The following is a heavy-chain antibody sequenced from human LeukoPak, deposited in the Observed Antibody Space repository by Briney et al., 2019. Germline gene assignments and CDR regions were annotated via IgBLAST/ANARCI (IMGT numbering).Heavy chain of an antibody. D-gene: IGHD5-18*01. J-gene: IGHJ4*02. CDR2: ISYDGSNK. CDR1: GFTFSSYG. Sequence: GSLRLSCAASGFTFSSYGMHWVRQAPGKGLEWVAVISYDGSNKYYADSVKGRFTISRDNSKNTLYLQMNSLRAEDTAVYYCATGYSYVPDFDYWGQGTLVTVSS. CDR3: ATGYSYVPDFDY. V-gene: IGHV3-30*03.